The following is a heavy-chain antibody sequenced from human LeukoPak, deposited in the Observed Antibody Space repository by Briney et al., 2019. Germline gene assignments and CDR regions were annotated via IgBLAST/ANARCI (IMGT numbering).Heavy chain of an antibody. D-gene: IGHD2-2*01. CDR2: IHYSGST. CDR3: ARDGCSGPSCHGNWFDP. CDR1: GGSISSGTYF. Sequence: PSQTLSLTCTVSGGSISSGTYFWSWIRQHPGKGLEWIGYIHYSGSTYNYPSLKSRVTISVDTSKNQFSLKLSSVTAADTAVYYCARDGCSGPSCHGNWFDPWGQGTLVTVSS. V-gene: IGHV4-31*03. J-gene: IGHJ5*02.